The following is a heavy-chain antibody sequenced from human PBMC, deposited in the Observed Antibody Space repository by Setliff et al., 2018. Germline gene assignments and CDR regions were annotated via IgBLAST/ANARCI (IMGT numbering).Heavy chain of an antibody. V-gene: IGHV1-69*05. CDR2: SIPMYRTT. CDR1: GGTFSRYA. CDR3: ATGFLRYDILTGYYQRPHYFEY. Sequence: SVKVSCKASGGTFSRYAISWVRQAPGQGLEWMGGSIPMYRTTKYAQKFQGRVTITTDESTTTDYMELSSLRSEDTAVYYCATGFLRYDILTGYYQRPHYFEYWGQGTLVTVAS. D-gene: IGHD3-9*01. J-gene: IGHJ4*02.